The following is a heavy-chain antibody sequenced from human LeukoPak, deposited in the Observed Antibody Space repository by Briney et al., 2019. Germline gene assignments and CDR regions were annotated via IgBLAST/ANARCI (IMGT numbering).Heavy chain of an antibody. J-gene: IGHJ4*02. CDR2: ISAYNGKT. Sequence: ASVKVSCKASGYTFTSYGISWVRQAPGQGGEGMGWISAYNGKTNYAQKLQGRVTMTTDTSTSTAYMEMRSLRDEDTAGYYCARVRYTTPGIAARPIDYWGQGTLVTVSS. V-gene: IGHV1-18*01. CDR3: ARVRYTTPGIAARPIDY. D-gene: IGHD6-6*01. CDR1: GYTFTSYG.